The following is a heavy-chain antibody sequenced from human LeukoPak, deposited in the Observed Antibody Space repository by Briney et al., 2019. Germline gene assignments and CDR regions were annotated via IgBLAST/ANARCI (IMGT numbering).Heavy chain of an antibody. D-gene: IGHD3-10*01. CDR3: TTDMRWELSGANY. Sequence: PGGSLRLSCVASGFTFGYAWMSWVRQAPGKGLEWIGRIKSKTDAGTTEYAAPVKGRFTISRDDSKNTLYLQMNSLKSEDTAVYYCTTDMRWELSGANYWGQGTVVTVSS. CDR2: IKSKTDAGTT. J-gene: IGHJ4*02. V-gene: IGHV3-15*01. CDR1: GFTFGYAW.